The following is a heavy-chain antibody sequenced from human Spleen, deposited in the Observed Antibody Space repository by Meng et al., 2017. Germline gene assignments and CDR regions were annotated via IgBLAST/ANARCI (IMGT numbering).Heavy chain of an antibody. D-gene: IGHD5-12*01. V-gene: IGHV4-61*02. CDR3: ASRRRGYSGYDLQFDY. J-gene: IGHJ4*02. CDR2: IYSSGST. Sequence: SETLSLTCTFSGASFSSGSYYWSWIRQPAGKGLEWIGRIYSSGSTDYNPSLRSRVTISPDTSKNQFSLNLTSVTAADTAVYYCASRRRGYSGYDLQFDYWGQGTLVTVSS. CDR1: GASFSSGSYY.